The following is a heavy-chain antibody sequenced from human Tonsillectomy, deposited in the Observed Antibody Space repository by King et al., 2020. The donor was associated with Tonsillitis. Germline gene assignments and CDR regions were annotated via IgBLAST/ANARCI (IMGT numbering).Heavy chain of an antibody. CDR2: ISGSGGST. J-gene: IGHJ4*02. Sequence: VQLVESGGGLVQPGGSLRLSCAASGFTFSSYAMSWVRQAPGKGLEWVSAISGSGGSTYYADSVKGRFTISRDNSKNTLYLQMNSLRAEDTAVYYCAKDYCGGYCYSQYYFDYWGQGTLVTVSS. V-gene: IGHV3-23*04. D-gene: IGHD2-21*02. CDR1: GFTFSSYA. CDR3: AKDYCGGYCYSQYYFDY.